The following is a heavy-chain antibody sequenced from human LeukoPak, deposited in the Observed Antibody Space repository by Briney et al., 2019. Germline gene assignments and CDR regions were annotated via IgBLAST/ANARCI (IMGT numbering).Heavy chain of an antibody. CDR1: GYTFTSYG. J-gene: IGHJ4*02. Sequence: ASVKVSCKASGYTFTSYGISWVRQAPGQGLEWMGGFDPEDGETIYAQKFQGRVTMTEDTSTDTAYMELSSLRSEDTAVYYCASSSSWPSLLWGQGTLVTVSS. V-gene: IGHV1-24*01. CDR2: FDPEDGET. CDR3: ASSSSWPSLL. D-gene: IGHD6-13*01.